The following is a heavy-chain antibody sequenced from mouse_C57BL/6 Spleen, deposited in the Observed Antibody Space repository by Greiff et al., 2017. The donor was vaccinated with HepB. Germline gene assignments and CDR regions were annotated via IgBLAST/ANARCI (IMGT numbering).Heavy chain of an antibody. CDR1: GFTFSSYG. CDR3: ASETTVVARTGTRYAMDY. D-gene: IGHD1-1*01. CDR2: ISSGGSYT. Sequence: DVQLVESGGDLVKPGGSLKLSCAASGFTFSSYGMSWVRQTPDKRLEWVATISSGGSYTYYPDSVKGRFTISRDNAKKTLYLQMSSLKSEDTAMYYCASETTVVARTGTRYAMDYWGQGTSVTVSS. V-gene: IGHV5-6*01. J-gene: IGHJ4*01.